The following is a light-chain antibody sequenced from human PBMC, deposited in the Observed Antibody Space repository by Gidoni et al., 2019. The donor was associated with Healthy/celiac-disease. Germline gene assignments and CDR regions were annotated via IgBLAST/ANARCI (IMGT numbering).Light chain of an antibody. CDR2: GNS. V-gene: IGLV1-40*01. CDR1: SSNIGGGYD. J-gene: IGLJ2*01. CDR3: QSYDSSRSGDVV. Sequence: QSVLTQPPSVSGAPGQRVTISCTGSSSNIGGGYDVHWYQQLPGTAPKRPIYGNSNRPSGVPDRFSGSKSGTSASLAITGLQAEDEADYYCQSYDSSRSGDVVFGGGTKLTVL.